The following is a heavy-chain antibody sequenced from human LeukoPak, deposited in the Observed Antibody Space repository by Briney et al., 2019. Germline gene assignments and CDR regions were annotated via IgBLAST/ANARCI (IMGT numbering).Heavy chain of an antibody. CDR3: AREYYYDSSGYDY. CDR1: GGTFSSYA. CDR2: ISAYNGNT. J-gene: IGHJ4*02. V-gene: IGHV1-18*01. D-gene: IGHD3-22*01. Sequence: GASVKVSCKASGGTFSSYAISWVRQAPGQGLERMGWISAYNGNTNYAQKLQGRVTMTTDTSTSTAYMELRSLRSDDTAVYYCAREYYYDSSGYDYWGQGTLVTVSS.